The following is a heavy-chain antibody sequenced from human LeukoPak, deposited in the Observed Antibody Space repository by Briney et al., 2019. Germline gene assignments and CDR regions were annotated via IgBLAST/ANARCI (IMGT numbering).Heavy chain of an antibody. Sequence: GGSLRLSCVGSTFTFSDYGMHWVRQAPGKGLEWVAFIRNDGAKTYYADSAKGRFTISRDNSKNTLYLQMNSLRAEDTAVYYCARGDDYGDYDYWGQGTLVTVSS. CDR1: TFTFSDYG. D-gene: IGHD4-17*01. J-gene: IGHJ4*02. CDR3: ARGDDYGDYDY. V-gene: IGHV3-30*02. CDR2: IRNDGAKT.